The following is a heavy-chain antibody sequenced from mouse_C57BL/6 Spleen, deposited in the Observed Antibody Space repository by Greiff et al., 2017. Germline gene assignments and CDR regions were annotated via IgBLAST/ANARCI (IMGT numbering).Heavy chain of an antibody. CDR2: IDPSDSYT. CDR3: ARDTVVAPYAMDY. D-gene: IGHD1-1*01. V-gene: IGHV1-59*01. J-gene: IGHJ4*01. CDR1: GYTFTSYW. Sequence: VQLQQPGAELVRPGPSVKLSCKASGYTFTSYWMHWVKQRPGQGLEWLGVIDPSDSYTNYNQKFKGQATLTVDTSSSTAYMQLSSLTSDDSAVYDCARDTVVAPYAMDYWGQGTSVTVSS.